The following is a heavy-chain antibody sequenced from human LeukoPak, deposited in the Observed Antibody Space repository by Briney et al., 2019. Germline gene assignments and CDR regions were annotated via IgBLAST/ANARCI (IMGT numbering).Heavy chain of an antibody. CDR2: IKQDGSDK. CDR1: GFSFSTYW. CDR3: ARGFIGAAGFFDY. V-gene: IGHV3-7*01. J-gene: IGHJ4*02. Sequence: GGSLRLSCAASGFSFSTYWMSWVRQAPGKGLEWVANIKQDGSDKYYVDSVKGRFTISRDNAKNSRYLQMNSLRAEDTAVYKCARGFIGAAGFFDYWGQGTLVTVSS. D-gene: IGHD6-13*01.